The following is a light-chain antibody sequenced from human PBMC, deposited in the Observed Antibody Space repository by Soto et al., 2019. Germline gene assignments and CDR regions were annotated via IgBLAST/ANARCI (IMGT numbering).Light chain of an antibody. J-gene: IGKJ5*01. CDR3: QQRSNCPIT. V-gene: IGKV3-11*01. Sequence: EIVLTQSPATLSLSPGERATLSCRASQSVSSYLAWYQQKPGQAPRLLIYDASNRATGIPARFSGSGSGTDFTLTISSPEPEDFAVYYCQQRSNCPITFGQGTRLEIK. CDR1: QSVSSY. CDR2: DAS.